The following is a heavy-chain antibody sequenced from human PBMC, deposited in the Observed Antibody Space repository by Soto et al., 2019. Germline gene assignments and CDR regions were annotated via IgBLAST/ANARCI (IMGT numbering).Heavy chain of an antibody. CDR3: AGPRPNSSWYPPPPANYYYYYMDV. Sequence: PSETLSLTCTVSGGSISSYYWSWIRQPPGKGLEWIGYIYYSGSTNYNPSLKSRVTISVDTSKNQFSLKLSSVTAADTAVYYCAGPRPNSSWYPPPPANYYYYYMDVWGKGTTVTVSS. CDR2: IYYSGST. J-gene: IGHJ6*03. CDR1: GGSISSYY. D-gene: IGHD6-13*01. V-gene: IGHV4-59*01.